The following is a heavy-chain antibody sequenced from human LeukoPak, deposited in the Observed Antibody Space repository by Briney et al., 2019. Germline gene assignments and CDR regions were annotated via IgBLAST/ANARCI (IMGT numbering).Heavy chain of an antibody. J-gene: IGHJ5*02. V-gene: IGHV4-4*07. CDR1: GGSISSFY. CDR3: ARARSMMNWFAP. D-gene: IGHD3-16*01. Sequence: SETLSLTCTVSGGSISSFYWSWIRQPAGKGLEWIGRIYPSGSTNYNPSLKSRVTMSLDTSKKQFSLRLNSVTAADTAVYSCARARSMMNWFAPWGQGTLVTVSS. CDR2: IYPSGST.